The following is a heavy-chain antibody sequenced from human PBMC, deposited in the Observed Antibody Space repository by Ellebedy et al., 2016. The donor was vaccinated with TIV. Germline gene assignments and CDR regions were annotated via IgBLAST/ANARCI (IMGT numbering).Heavy chain of an antibody. Sequence: GESLKISCAASGFTFRDFAMNWVRQAPGKGLEWVSAISPSGDITYFADSVKGRFTISRDNSQDTVHLQMNSLRGEDTAVYYCAKRGVAGAAFDLWGPGTLVTVSS. J-gene: IGHJ3*01. CDR3: AKRGVAGAAFDL. CDR1: GFTFRDFA. D-gene: IGHD3-10*01. V-gene: IGHV3-23*01. CDR2: ISPSGDIT.